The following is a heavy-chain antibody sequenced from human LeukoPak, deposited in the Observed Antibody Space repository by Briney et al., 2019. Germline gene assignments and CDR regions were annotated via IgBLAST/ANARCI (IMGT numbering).Heavy chain of an antibody. CDR1: GGSFSGYY. J-gene: IGHJ6*02. V-gene: IGHV4-34*01. CDR3: ARGSEYCSGGSYLFYYYYYGMDV. Sequence: SETLSLTCAVYGGSFSGYYWSWIRQPPGKGLEWIGEINHSGSTNYNPSLKSRVTISVDTSKNQFSLKLSSVTAADTAVYYCARGSEYCSGGSYLFYYYYYGMDVWGQGTTVTVSS. D-gene: IGHD2-15*01. CDR2: INHSGST.